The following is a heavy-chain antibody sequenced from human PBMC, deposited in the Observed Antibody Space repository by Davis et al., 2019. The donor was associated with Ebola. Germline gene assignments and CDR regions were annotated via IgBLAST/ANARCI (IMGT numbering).Heavy chain of an antibody. J-gene: IGHJ6*04. V-gene: IGHV3-48*02. Sequence: PGGSLRLSCAASGFTFSSYSMNWVRQAPGKGLEWVSYISSSSSTIYYADSVKGRFTISRDNAKNSLYLQMNSLRDEDTAVYYCARGGSSSSLRVYGMDVWGKGTTVTVSS. CDR1: GFTFSSYS. D-gene: IGHD6-6*01. CDR3: ARGGSSSSLRVYGMDV. CDR2: ISSSSSTI.